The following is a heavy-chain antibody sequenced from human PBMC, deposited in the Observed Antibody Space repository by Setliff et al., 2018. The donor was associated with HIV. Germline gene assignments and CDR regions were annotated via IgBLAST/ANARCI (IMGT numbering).Heavy chain of an antibody. D-gene: IGHD6-13*01. CDR1: GYTFIGYH. Sequence: GASVKVSCKASGYTFIGYHIHWVRQAPRQGLEWMGRINPNSGGSTSYAQRFQGRVTITRDTSADTVYMELSSLRSEDTAVYYCAREQLGFGPPRGMDVWGQGTTVTVSS. V-gene: IGHV1-46*01. CDR2: INPNSGGST. CDR3: AREQLGFGPPRGMDV. J-gene: IGHJ6*02.